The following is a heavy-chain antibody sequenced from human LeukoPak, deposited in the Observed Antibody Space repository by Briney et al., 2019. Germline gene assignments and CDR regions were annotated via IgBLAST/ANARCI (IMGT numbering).Heavy chain of an antibody. D-gene: IGHD6-13*01. CDR3: ARGNLAAGGAFDI. J-gene: IGHJ3*02. V-gene: IGHV3-74*01. CDR2: INSDGSSI. Sequence: PGGSLRLSCAASGFTFSSYWIHWVRQAPGKGLVWVSRINSDGSSISYADSVKGRFTISRDNAKSTLYLQMNSLRAEDTAVYYCARGNLAAGGAFDIWGQGTMVTVSS. CDR1: GFTFSSYW.